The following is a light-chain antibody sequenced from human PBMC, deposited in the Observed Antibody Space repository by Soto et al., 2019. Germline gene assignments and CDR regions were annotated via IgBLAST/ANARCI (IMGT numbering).Light chain of an antibody. Sequence: IVLTQSPGTLSLSPGDRATLSCRGNQSGSASFLAWHQQKPGQAPRLLIYAASTRAAGIPDRFSGSGSGADFTLTISRLEPEDFAVYYCHQYGPSPWWTFGQGTKVDIK. V-gene: IGKV3-20*01. CDR2: AAS. J-gene: IGKJ1*01. CDR1: QSGSASF. CDR3: HQYGPSPWWT.